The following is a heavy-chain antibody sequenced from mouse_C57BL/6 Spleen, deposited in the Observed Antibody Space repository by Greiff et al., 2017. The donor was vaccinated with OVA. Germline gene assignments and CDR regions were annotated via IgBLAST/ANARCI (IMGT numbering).Heavy chain of an antibody. D-gene: IGHD1-1*01. V-gene: IGHV2-4*01. CDR3: AKGDGYGGYFDY. Sequence: VMLVESGPGLVQPSQSLSITCTVSGFSLTSYGVHWVRQPPGKGLEWLGVIWSGGSTDYNAAFISRLSISKDNSKSQVFFKMNSLQADDTAIYYCAKGDGYGGYFDYWGQGTTLTVSS. CDR2: IWSGGST. J-gene: IGHJ2*01. CDR1: GFSLTSYG.